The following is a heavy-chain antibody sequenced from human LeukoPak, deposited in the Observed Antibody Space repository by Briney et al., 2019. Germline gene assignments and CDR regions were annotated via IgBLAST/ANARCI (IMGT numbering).Heavy chain of an antibody. Sequence: PGGSLRLSCVASGFTFSSYIMNWVRQAPGKGLEWVSSISTSSSYIYYADSVKGRFTISRDNAKNTLYLQMNSLRAEDTAVYYCARDNSVGDIAWWFDPWGQGTLVTVSS. V-gene: IGHV3-21*04. J-gene: IGHJ5*02. CDR2: ISTSSSYI. CDR3: ARDNSVGDIAWWFDP. CDR1: GFTFSSYI. D-gene: IGHD3-10*01.